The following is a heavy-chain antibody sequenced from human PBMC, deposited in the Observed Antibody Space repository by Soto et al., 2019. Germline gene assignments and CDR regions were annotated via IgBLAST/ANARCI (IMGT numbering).Heavy chain of an antibody. D-gene: IGHD6-19*01. CDR1: GFTFSSYG. CDR2: ISYDGSNK. Sequence: QVQLVESGGGVVQPGRSLRLSCAASGFTFSSYGMHWVRQAPGKGLEWVAVISYDGSNKYYAVSVKGRFTISRDNSKNTLYLQMTSLRAEDTAVYYGAKSGALAGTVFGDWGQGTLVTVSS. J-gene: IGHJ4*02. CDR3: AKSGALAGTVFGD. V-gene: IGHV3-30*18.